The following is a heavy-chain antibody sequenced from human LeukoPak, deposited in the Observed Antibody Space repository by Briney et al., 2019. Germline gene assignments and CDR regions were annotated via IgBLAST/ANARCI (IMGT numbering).Heavy chain of an antibody. D-gene: IGHD3-22*01. Sequence: KASETLSLTCAVSGGSISSGGYSWSWIRQPPGKGLEWIGYIYHSGSTYYNPSLKSRVTISVDRSKNQFSLKLSSVTAADTAVYYCARSDYYDSSGYYGPWVYWGQGTLVTVSS. J-gene: IGHJ4*02. CDR1: GGSISSGGYS. V-gene: IGHV4-30-2*01. CDR2: IYHSGST. CDR3: ARSDYYDSSGYYGPWVY.